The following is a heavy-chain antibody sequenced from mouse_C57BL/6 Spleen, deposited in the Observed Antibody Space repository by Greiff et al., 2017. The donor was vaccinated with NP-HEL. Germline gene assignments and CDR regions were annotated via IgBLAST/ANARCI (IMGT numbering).Heavy chain of an antibody. J-gene: IGHJ2*01. D-gene: IGHD1-1*01. V-gene: IGHV5-17*01. CDR3: ASLGSSYDY. Sequence: EVKLVESGGGLVKPGGSLKLSCAASGFTFSDYGMHWVRQAPEKGLEWVAYISSGSSNIYYADTVKGRFTIYRDNAKNTLFLQMTSLRSEDTDMYYCASLGSSYDYWGQGTTLTVSS. CDR1: GFTFSDYG. CDR2: ISSGSSNI.